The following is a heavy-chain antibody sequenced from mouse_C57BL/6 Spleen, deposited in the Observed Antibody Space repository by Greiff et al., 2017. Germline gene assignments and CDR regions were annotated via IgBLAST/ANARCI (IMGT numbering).Heavy chain of an antibody. D-gene: IGHD2-4*01. CDR3: ARGGDYDYDEGFAY. CDR2: ISYDGSN. V-gene: IGHV3-6*01. CDR1: GYSITSGYY. J-gene: IGHJ3*01. Sequence: DVKLQESGPGLVKPSQSLSLTCSVTGYSITSGYYWNWIRQFPGNKLEWMGYISYDGSNNYNPSLKNRISITRDTSKNQFFLKLNSVTTEDTATYYCARGGDYDYDEGFAYWGQGTLVTVSA.